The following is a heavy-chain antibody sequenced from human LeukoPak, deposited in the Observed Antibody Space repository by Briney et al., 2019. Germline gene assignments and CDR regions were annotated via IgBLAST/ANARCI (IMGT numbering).Heavy chain of an antibody. V-gene: IGHV4-39*01. CDR3: ATLDRTTDAFDI. D-gene: IGHD1-1*01. J-gene: IGHJ3*02. CDR2: IYYSGST. CDR1: GGSISSSSYY. Sequence: PETLSLTCTVSGGSISSSSYYWGWIRQPPGKGLEWIGSIYYSGSTYYNPSLKSRVTISVDTSKNQFSLKLSSVTAADTAVYYCATLDRTTDAFDIWGQGTMVTVSS.